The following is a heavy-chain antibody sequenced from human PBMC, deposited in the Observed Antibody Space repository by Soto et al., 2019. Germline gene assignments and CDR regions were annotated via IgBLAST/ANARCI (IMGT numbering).Heavy chain of an antibody. Sequence: EVQLLESGGGLVQPGGSLRLSCAASGFTFSSYATSWVRQAPGMGLEWVSVISGSGYATYYADSVKGRFTVSRDNSNNTVYLQMNSLRAEDTAVYYCAKEETVLVNYYYYYGMDVWGQGTTVTVSS. V-gene: IGHV3-23*01. CDR3: AKEETVLVNYYYYYGMDV. CDR2: ISGSGYAT. CDR1: GFTFSSYA. J-gene: IGHJ6*02. D-gene: IGHD4-17*01.